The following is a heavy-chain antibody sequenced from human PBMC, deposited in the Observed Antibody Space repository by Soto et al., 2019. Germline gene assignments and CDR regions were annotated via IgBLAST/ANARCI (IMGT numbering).Heavy chain of an antibody. CDR3: AKAQCYDSLTGSFCYFAV. V-gene: IGHV3-23*04. J-gene: IGHJ4*02. Sequence: EEQLVESGGGLVQPGGSLRLSCVVSGFTFRSFAVTWVRQAPGKGLEWVSTISASGDNAYYADAVKGRFTVSRVNSKNRQDLQLDSLRADDTGVYYCAKAQCYDSLTGSFCYFAVWGQGVLVTVPS. CDR2: ISASGDNA. D-gene: IGHD3-9*01. CDR1: GFTFRSFA.